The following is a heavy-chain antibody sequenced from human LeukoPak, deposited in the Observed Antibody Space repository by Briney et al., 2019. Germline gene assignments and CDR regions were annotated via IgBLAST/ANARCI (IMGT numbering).Heavy chain of an antibody. CDR2: IRQDGHVN. CDR3: ARKGGSRPSDAFDI. J-gene: IGHJ3*02. Sequence: GGSLRLSCAASGFTFSQYWMSWVRQAPGKGLEWVANIRQDGHVNYYADSVKGRFSISRDNAENSVFLQMTSLRVEDTAVYHCARKGGSRPSDAFDIWGQGTKVTVSS. CDR1: GFTFSQYW. V-gene: IGHV3-7*03. D-gene: IGHD2-15*01.